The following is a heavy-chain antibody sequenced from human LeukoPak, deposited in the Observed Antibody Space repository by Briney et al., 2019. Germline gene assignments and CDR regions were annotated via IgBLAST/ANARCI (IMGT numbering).Heavy chain of an antibody. CDR2: ISWNSGSI. J-gene: IGHJ4*02. CDR3: AKGRYFDWLSPNFDY. V-gene: IGHV3-9*01. D-gene: IGHD3-9*01. Sequence: GGSLRLSCAASGFTFSDHYMDWVRQAPGKGLEWVSGISWNSGSIGYADSVKGRFTISRDNAKNSLYLQMNSLRAEDTALYYCAKGRYFDWLSPNFDYWGQGTLVTVSS. CDR1: GFTFSDHY.